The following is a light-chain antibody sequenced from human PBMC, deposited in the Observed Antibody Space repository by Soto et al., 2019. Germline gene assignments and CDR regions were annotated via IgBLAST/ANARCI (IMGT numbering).Light chain of an antibody. Sequence: QSVLTQPRSVSGSPGQSVTISCTGASSDVGGYNYVSWYQQHPGKAPKLMIYDVSKRPSGVPDRFSGSKSGNTASLTISGLQAEDEAAYYCCSYAGSYLKVFGGGTKLTVL. J-gene: IGLJ2*01. CDR2: DVS. CDR1: SSDVGGYNY. CDR3: CSYAGSYLKV. V-gene: IGLV2-11*01.